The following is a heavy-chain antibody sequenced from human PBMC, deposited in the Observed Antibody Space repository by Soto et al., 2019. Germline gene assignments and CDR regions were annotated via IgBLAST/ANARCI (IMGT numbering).Heavy chain of an antibody. D-gene: IGHD3-10*01. Sequence: GASVKVSCKASGYTFTSYAMHWVRQAPGQRLEWMGWINAGNGNTKYSQKFQGRVTITRDTSASTAYMELSSLRSEDTAVYYCARAITMVRGVVTIYYYGMDVWGQGTTLTVSS. CDR2: INAGNGNT. CDR3: ARAITMVRGVVTIYYYGMDV. V-gene: IGHV1-3*01. J-gene: IGHJ6*02. CDR1: GYTFTSYA.